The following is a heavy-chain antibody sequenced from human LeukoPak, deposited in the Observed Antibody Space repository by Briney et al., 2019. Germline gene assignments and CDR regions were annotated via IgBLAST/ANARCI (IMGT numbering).Heavy chain of an antibody. CDR2: IIPIFGTA. D-gene: IGHD3-3*01. V-gene: IGHV1-69*13. CDR1: GGTFSSYA. Sequence: SVKVSCEASGGTFSSYAISWVRQAPGQGLEWMGGIIPIFGTANYAQKFQGRVTITADESTSTAYMELSSLRSEDTAVYYCARDLGSVLRFLEWTYYGMDVWGQGTTVTASS. J-gene: IGHJ6*02. CDR3: ARDLGSVLRFLEWTYYGMDV.